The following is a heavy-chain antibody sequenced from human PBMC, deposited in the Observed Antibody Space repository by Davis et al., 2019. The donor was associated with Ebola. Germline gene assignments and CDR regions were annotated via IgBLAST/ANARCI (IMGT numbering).Heavy chain of an antibody. Sequence: AASVKVSCKASGYTFTSYAMHWVRQAPGQGLEWMGIINPSGGSTSYAQKFQGRVTMTTDTSTNTVYMELTSLRSDDTAIYFCARDVTTVATGAFHYWGQGTLITVSS. CDR1: GYTFTSYA. CDR3: ARDVTTVATGAFHY. V-gene: IGHV1-46*01. CDR2: INPSGGST. J-gene: IGHJ4*02. D-gene: IGHD4-17*01.